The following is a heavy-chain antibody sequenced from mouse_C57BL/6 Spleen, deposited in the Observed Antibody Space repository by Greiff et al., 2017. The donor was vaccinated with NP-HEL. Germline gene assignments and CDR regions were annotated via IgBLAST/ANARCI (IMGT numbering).Heavy chain of an antibody. Sequence: EVQLVESGGGLVKPGGSLKLSCAASGFTFSSYAMSWVRQTPEKRLEWVATISDGGSYTYYPDNVKGRFTISRDNAKNNLYLQMSHLKSEDTAMYYCAREGSSSYYFDYWGQGTTLTVSS. CDR2: ISDGGSYT. CDR1: GFTFSSYA. V-gene: IGHV5-4*01. J-gene: IGHJ2*01. CDR3: AREGSSSYYFDY. D-gene: IGHD1-1*01.